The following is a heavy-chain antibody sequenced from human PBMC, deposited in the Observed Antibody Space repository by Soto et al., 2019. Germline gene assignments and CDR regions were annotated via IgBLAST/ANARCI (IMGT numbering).Heavy chain of an antibody. D-gene: IGHD2-8*02. J-gene: IGHJ4*02. Sequence: ASVKVSCKASGYTFTSYDINWVRQATGQGLEWMGLMNPNSGNTGYAQKFQGRVTLTRDTSTTTMYMELNRLSIDDTAVYFYVRSGFDFWGPGTQVTVSS. CDR1: GYTFTSYD. CDR2: MNPNSGNT. CDR3: VRSGFDF. V-gene: IGHV1-8*01.